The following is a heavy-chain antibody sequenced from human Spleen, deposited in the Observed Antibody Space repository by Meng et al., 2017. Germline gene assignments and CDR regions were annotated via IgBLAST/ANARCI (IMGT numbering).Heavy chain of an antibody. Sequence: QLQVQESGPGLVKPSETLSLTCTVSGGYISTSSDFWGWIRQPPGKGLVWIGSIYYSGSSYYNPSLKSRVTTSVDTSKNQFSLKVRSVTAADTAVYYCARGMDTSGWYYFDYWGQGTLVTVSS. CDR2: IYYSGSS. J-gene: IGHJ4*02. CDR3: ARGMDTSGWYYFDY. CDR1: GGYISTSSDF. D-gene: IGHD6-19*01. V-gene: IGHV4-39*07.